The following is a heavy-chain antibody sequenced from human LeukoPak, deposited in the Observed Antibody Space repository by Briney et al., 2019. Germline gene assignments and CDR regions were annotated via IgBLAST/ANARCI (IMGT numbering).Heavy chain of an antibody. V-gene: IGHV1-69*05. Sequence: SVKVSCKASGGTFSSYAISWVRQAPGQGLEWMGGIIPIFGTANYAQKFQGRVTITTDESTSTAYMELSSLRSEDTAVYYCARTDTVMVNDFDYWGQGTLVTVSS. CDR3: ARTDTVMVNDFDY. J-gene: IGHJ4*02. D-gene: IGHD5-18*01. CDR1: GGTFSSYA. CDR2: IIPIFGTA.